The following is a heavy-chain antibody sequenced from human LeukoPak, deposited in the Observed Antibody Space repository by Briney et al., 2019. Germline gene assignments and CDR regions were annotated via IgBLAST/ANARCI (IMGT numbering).Heavy chain of an antibody. CDR3: AREGFGELTFDY. D-gene: IGHD3-10*01. Sequence: SETLSLTCAVYGGSFSGYYWSWIRQPPGKGLEWIGEINHSGSTNYNPSLKSRVTISVDTSKNQFSLKLSSVTAADTAVYYCAREGFGELTFDYWGQGILVTVSS. CDR2: INHSGST. V-gene: IGHV4-34*01. J-gene: IGHJ4*02. CDR1: GGSFSGYY.